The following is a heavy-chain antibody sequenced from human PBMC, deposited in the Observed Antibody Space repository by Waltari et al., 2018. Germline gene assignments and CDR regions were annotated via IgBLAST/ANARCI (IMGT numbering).Heavy chain of an antibody. CDR2: IYTSGST. Sequence: QVQLQESGPGLVKPSQTLSLTCTVSGGSISSGSYYWSWIRQPAGKGQEWIGRIYTSGSTNYNPSLKSRVTISVDTSKNQFSLKLSSVTAADTAVYYCAREYSSGWDYWGQGTLVTVSS. D-gene: IGHD6-19*01. CDR3: AREYSSGWDY. J-gene: IGHJ4*02. CDR1: GGSISSGSYY. V-gene: IGHV4-61*02.